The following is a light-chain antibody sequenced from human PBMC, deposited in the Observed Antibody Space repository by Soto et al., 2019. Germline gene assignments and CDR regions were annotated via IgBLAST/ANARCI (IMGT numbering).Light chain of an antibody. CDR3: HQTDATPYT. CDR2: GAS. V-gene: IGKV1-39*01. CDR1: QSMSSR. Sequence: DIQMTQSPSSLSASVGDRVTITCRASQSMSSRLNWYNQKPGKAPKVLIYGASNLQSGVPSRFSGSGSGTDFTLTINSLQPEDFGVYYCHQTDATPYTFGQGTKLE. J-gene: IGKJ2*01.